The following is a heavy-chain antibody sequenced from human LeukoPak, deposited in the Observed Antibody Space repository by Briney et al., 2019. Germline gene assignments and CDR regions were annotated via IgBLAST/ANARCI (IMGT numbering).Heavy chain of an antibody. Sequence: GGSLRLSCAASGFTFSGYGMNWVRQAPGKGLEWVSYISSSSSIIFYVDSVKGRFTISRDNSKNTLYLQMNSLRAEDTAVYYCAKRGPLAVAGSWDYWGQGTLVTVSS. CDR1: GFTFSGYG. J-gene: IGHJ4*02. CDR2: ISSSSSII. D-gene: IGHD6-19*01. CDR3: AKRGPLAVAGSWDY. V-gene: IGHV3-48*01.